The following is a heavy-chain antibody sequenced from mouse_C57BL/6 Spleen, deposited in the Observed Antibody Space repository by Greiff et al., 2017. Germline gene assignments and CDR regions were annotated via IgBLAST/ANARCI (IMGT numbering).Heavy chain of an antibody. Sequence: QVQLQQPGAELVKPGASVKLSCKASGYTFTSYWMHWVKQRPGQGLEWIGMIHPNSGSTNYNEKIKSKATLTVDKSSSTAYMQLRSLTSEDSAVYYCASSRYDGAYFAYWGPGTTLTVSS. V-gene: IGHV1-64*01. CDR2: IHPNSGST. J-gene: IGHJ2*01. CDR3: ASSRYDGAYFAY. D-gene: IGHD2-14*01. CDR1: GYTFTSYW.